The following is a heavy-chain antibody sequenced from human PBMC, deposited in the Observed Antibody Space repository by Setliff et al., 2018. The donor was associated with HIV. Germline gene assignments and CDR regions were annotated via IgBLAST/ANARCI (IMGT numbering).Heavy chain of an antibody. CDR1: GYSFINYG. V-gene: IGHV1-18*01. CDR3: ARARLQGIVTAVGPRDNCLDP. J-gene: IGHJ5*02. D-gene: IGHD1-26*01. CDR2: ISPYTGNT. Sequence: VASVKVSCKASGYSFINYGISWVRQAPGQGPEWMGWISPYTGNTDYAPRLLGRVTMTTDTSTSTAYLELRSLTSDDTAVYYCARARLQGIVTAVGPRDNCLDPWGQGTRVTSPQ.